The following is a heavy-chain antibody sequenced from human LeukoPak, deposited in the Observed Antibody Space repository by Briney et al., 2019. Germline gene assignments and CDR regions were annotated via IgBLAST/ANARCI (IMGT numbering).Heavy chain of an antibody. J-gene: IGHJ4*02. Sequence: GASVKVSCKVSAYTLTELSMHWVRQAPGKGLEWMGGFDPEDGETIYAQKFQGRVTMTEDTSTDTAYMELSSLRSEDTAVYYCATERDYYDSSGYRPGFDYWGQGTLVTVSS. CDR1: AYTLTELS. CDR3: ATERDYYDSSGYRPGFDY. V-gene: IGHV1-24*01. D-gene: IGHD3-22*01. CDR2: FDPEDGET.